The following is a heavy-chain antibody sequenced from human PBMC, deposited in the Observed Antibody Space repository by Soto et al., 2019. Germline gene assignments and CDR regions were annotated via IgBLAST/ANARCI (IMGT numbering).Heavy chain of an antibody. CDR3: ARHRYDFWSGYYRSVSSDY. Sequence: SETLSLTCTVSGGSISSSSYYWGWIRQPPGKGLEWIGSIYYSGSTYYNPSLKSRVTISVDTSKNQFSLKLSSVTAADTAVYYCARHRYDFWSGYYRSVSSDYWGQGTLVTVSS. CDR2: IYYSGST. CDR1: GGSISSSSYY. D-gene: IGHD3-3*01. J-gene: IGHJ4*02. V-gene: IGHV4-39*01.